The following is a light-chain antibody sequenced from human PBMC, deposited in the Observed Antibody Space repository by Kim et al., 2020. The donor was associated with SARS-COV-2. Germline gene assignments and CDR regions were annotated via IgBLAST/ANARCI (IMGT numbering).Light chain of an antibody. CDR3: MQSLQTPWT. Sequence: DIVMTQSPLSLPVTPGEAASISCRSSQSLLHRNGRNYLDWYLQKPGQSPQLLIYLGSTRASGVPDRISGSGSGTDFTLKISRVEAEDIGVYYCMQSLQTPWTFGPGTKVDIK. CDR2: LGS. V-gene: IGKV2-28*01. J-gene: IGKJ1*01. CDR1: QSLLHRNGRNY.